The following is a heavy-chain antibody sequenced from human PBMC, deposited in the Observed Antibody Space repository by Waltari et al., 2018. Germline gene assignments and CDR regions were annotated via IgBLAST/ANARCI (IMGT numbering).Heavy chain of an antibody. V-gene: IGHV3-21*01. CDR2: ISSSSSYI. Sequence: EVQLVESGGGLVKPGGSLRLSCAASGFTFSSYSMNWVRQAPGKGLEWVSSISSSSSYIYYADSGKGRFTISRDNAKNSLYLQMNSLRAEDTAVYYCAGSRDGYNKYWGQGTLVTVSS. CDR1: GFTFSSYS. CDR3: AGSRDGYNKY. D-gene: IGHD2-2*01. J-gene: IGHJ4*02.